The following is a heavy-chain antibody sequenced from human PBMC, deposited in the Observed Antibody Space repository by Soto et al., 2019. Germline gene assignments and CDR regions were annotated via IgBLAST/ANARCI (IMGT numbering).Heavy chain of an antibody. CDR1: GYTFTSYD. V-gene: IGHV1-8*01. Sequence: ASVKVSCKTSGYTFTSYDINFVRQAAGQGLEWIGWVSPNSGNKGYAQKFQGRVTLTTNTSISTAYMELSSLRSEDTAVYYCARATYYWDTKKHWFDPWGQGTLVTVSS. CDR2: VSPNSGNK. D-gene: IGHD3-10*01. CDR3: ARATYYWDTKKHWFDP. J-gene: IGHJ5*02.